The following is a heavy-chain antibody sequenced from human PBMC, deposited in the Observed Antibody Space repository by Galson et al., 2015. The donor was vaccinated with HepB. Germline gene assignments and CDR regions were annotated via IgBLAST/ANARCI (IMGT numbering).Heavy chain of an antibody. CDR2: ISSSSSYI. J-gene: IGHJ2*01. CDR1: GLTFSSYS. V-gene: IGHV3-21*01. CDR3: ARDAGMATNGYFDL. Sequence: SLRLSCAASGLTFSSYSMNWVRQAPGKGLEWVSSISSSSSYIYYADSVKGRFTISRDNAKNSLYLQMNSLRAEDTAVYYCARDAGMATNGYFDLWGRGTLVTVSS. D-gene: IGHD5-24*01.